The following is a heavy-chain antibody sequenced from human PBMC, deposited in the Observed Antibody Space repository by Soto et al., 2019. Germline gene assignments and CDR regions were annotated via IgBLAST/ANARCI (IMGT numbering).Heavy chain of an antibody. V-gene: IGHV3-23*01. J-gene: IGHJ4*02. Sequence: EVQLLESGGGLVQPGGSLRLSCAASGFTFSSYAMSWVRQAPGKGLEWVSAISGSGGSTYYADSVKGRFTISRDNSKNPLYLQMNSLSAEDTAVYYCAKATGRWLQPFDYWGQGTLVTVSS. CDR2: ISGSGGST. CDR3: AKATGRWLQPFDY. CDR1: GFTFSSYA. D-gene: IGHD5-12*01.